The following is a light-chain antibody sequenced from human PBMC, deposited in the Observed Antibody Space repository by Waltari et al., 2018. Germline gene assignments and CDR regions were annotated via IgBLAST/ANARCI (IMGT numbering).Light chain of an antibody. CDR1: SSNIGSNT. Sequence: QSVLTQPPSASGTPGQRVTISCSGSSSNIGSNTVNWYQQLPGTAPQLLIYSNNQRPSGVPDRFSGSKSGTSAALAISGLQSEDVAYYYCAAWDDSLNGRGVFGGGTKLTVL. CDR3: AAWDDSLNGRGV. V-gene: IGLV1-44*01. CDR2: SNN. J-gene: IGLJ2*01.